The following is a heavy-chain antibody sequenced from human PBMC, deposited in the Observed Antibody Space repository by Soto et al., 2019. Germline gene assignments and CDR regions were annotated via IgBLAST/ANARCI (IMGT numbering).Heavy chain of an antibody. CDR2: IKQDGSEK. J-gene: IGHJ6*02. CDR3: ARARVVPAAIMYYYYGMDV. V-gene: IGHV3-7*01. Sequence: QAPGKGLEWVANIKQDGSEKYYVDSVKGRFTTSRDNAKNSLYLQMNSLRAEDTAVYYCARARVVPAAIMYYYYGMDVWGQGTTVTVSS. D-gene: IGHD2-2*02.